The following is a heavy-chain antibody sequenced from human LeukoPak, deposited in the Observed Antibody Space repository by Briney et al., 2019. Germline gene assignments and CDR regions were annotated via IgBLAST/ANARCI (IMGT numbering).Heavy chain of an antibody. CDR3: ARDRALGSGKYYFDY. J-gene: IGHJ4*02. CDR1: GGSISSNY. CDR2: IDYSGST. Sequence: SETLSLTCTVSGGSISSNYWSWFRLPPGKGLEWIGYIDYSGSTNYNPSLKSRVTISLDTSKNQFSLKLSSVTAADTAVYFCARDRALGSGKYYFDYWGQGTLVTVSS. V-gene: IGHV4-59*01. D-gene: IGHD3-16*01.